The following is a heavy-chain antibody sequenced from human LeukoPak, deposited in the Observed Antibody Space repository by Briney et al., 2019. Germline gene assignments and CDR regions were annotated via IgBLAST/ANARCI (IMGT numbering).Heavy chain of an antibody. Sequence: GGSLRLSCAASGFTFSDYYMSWIRQAPGEGLEWVSYISSSGSTIYYADSVKGRFTISRDNAKNSLYLQMNSLRAEDTAVYYCARDSPYVWGSYRHFDYWGQGTLVTVSS. V-gene: IGHV3-11*04. CDR1: GFTFSDYY. CDR3: ARDSPYVWGSYRHFDY. CDR2: ISSSGSTI. J-gene: IGHJ4*02. D-gene: IGHD3-16*02.